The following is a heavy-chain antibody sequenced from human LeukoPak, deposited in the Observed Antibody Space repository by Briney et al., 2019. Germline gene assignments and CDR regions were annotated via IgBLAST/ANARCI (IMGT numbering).Heavy chain of an antibody. CDR2: IRSKANSYAT. CDR1: GFTFSGSA. D-gene: IGHD1-26*01. J-gene: IGHJ1*01. CDR3: TRLVGANGLQH. Sequence: GGSLRLSCAASGFTFSGSAMHWVRQASGKGLEWVGRIRSKANSYATAYAASVKGRFTISRDDSKNTAYLQMNSLKTEDTAVYYCTRLVGANGLQHWGQGTLVTVSS. V-gene: IGHV3-73*01.